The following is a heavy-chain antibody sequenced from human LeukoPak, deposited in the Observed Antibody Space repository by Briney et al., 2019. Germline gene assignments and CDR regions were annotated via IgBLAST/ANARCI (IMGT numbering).Heavy chain of an antibody. CDR3: ARDSDYGDLGLVGY. Sequence: GGSLRLSCAASGFTFSSYAMHWVRQAPGKGLEWVAVISYDGSNKYYVDSVKGRFTISRDNSKNTLYLQMNSLRAEDTAVYYCARDSDYGDLGLVGYWGQGTLVTVSS. V-gene: IGHV3-30-3*01. D-gene: IGHD4-17*01. CDR1: GFTFSSYA. CDR2: ISYDGSNK. J-gene: IGHJ4*02.